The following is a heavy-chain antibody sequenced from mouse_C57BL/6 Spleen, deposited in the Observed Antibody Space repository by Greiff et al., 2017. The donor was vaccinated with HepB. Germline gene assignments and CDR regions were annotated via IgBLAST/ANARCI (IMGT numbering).Heavy chain of an antibody. V-gene: IGHV3-6*01. J-gene: IGHJ2*01. CDR1: GYSITSGYY. CDR3: ARDYYGSHFDY. D-gene: IGHD1-1*01. Sequence: LMESGPGLVKPSQSLSLTCSVTGYSITSGYYWNWIRQFPGNKLEWMGYISYDGSNNYNPSLKNRISITRDTSKNQFFLKLNSVTTEDTATYYCARDYYGSHFDYWGQGTTLTVSS. CDR2: ISYDGSN.